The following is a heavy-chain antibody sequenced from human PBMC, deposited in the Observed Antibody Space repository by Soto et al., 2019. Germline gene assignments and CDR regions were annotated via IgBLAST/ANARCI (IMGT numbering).Heavy chain of an antibody. CDR1: GYTFTSYG. J-gene: IGHJ5*02. CDR3: ARASRGVPKYNWLDP. V-gene: IGHV1-18*01. Sequence: GASVKVSCKASGYTFTSYGISWVRQAPGQGLEWMGWISAYNGNTNYAQKLQGRVTMTTDTSTSTAYMELRSLRSDDTAVYYCARASRGVPKYNWLDPWGQGTLVTVSS. CDR2: ISAYNGNT. D-gene: IGHD2-8*02.